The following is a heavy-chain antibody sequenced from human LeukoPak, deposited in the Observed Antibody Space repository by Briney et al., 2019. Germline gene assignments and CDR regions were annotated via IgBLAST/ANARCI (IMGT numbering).Heavy chain of an antibody. J-gene: IGHJ5*02. D-gene: IGHD5-12*01. Sequence: TSETLSLTCRVSGGSISSNSYYWGWIRRPPGKGLEWIASIYYSGTTHYNPALKSRVTMSVDTSKNRFSLKLSAVTAADTAVYYCARQFHGSGYVDDLWGQGTLVTVSS. CDR3: ARQFHGSGYVDDL. CDR2: IYYSGTT. V-gene: IGHV4-39*01. CDR1: GGSISSNSYY.